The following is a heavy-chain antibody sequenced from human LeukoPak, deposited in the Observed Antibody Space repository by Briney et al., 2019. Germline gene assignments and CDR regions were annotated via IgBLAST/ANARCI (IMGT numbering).Heavy chain of an antibody. Sequence: GGSLRLSCAASGSTVSSNYMSWVRQAPGKGLEWVSVIYSGGSTYYADSVKGRFTISRDNSKNTLYLQMNSLRAEDTAVYYCARDSLVILTGYYSGAFDIWGQGTMVTVSS. CDR1: GSTVSSNY. CDR3: ARDSLVILTGYYSGAFDI. J-gene: IGHJ3*02. D-gene: IGHD3-9*01. CDR2: IYSGGST. V-gene: IGHV3-66*01.